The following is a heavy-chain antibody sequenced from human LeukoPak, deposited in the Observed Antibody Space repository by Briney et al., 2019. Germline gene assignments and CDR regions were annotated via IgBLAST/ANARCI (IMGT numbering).Heavy chain of an antibody. CDR1: GFTFSTYS. CDR3: AKGGRYSGSGSPDY. J-gene: IGHJ4*02. Sequence: GGSLRLSCAASGFTFSTYSMNWVRQAPGKGLEWVSGLSASGGNTYYADTVKGRFTISRDNSNNTLCLQMNSLRAEDTAVYYCAKGGRYSGSGSPDYWGQGSLVTVSS. D-gene: IGHD6-6*01. CDR2: LSASGGNT. V-gene: IGHV3-23*01.